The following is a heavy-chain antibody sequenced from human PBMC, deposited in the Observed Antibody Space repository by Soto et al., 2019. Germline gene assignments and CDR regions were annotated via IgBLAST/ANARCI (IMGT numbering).Heavy chain of an antibody. J-gene: IGHJ3*02. D-gene: IGHD3-10*01. V-gene: IGHV3-23*01. CDR3: AKEAVRGAAPYDAFDI. CDR2: ISGSGGST. Sequence: GGSLRLSCAASGFTFSSYAMSWVRQAPGKGLEWVSAISGSGGSTYYADSVKGRLTISRDNSKNTLYLQMNSLRAEDTAVYYCAKEAVRGAAPYDAFDIWGQGTMVTVSS. CDR1: GFTFSSYA.